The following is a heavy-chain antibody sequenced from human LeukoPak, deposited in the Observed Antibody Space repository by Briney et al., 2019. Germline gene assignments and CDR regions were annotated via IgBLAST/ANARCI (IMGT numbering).Heavy chain of an antibody. D-gene: IGHD4-17*01. J-gene: IGHJ6*03. CDR2: IYSGGST. V-gene: IGHV3-53*01. CDR1: GFTVSSNY. Sequence: GGSLRLSCAASGFTVSSNYMSWVRQAPGKGLEWVSVIYSGGSTYYADSVKGRFTISRDNSKNTLYLQMNSLRAEDTAVYYCAREPSGYGDYGYYYYMDVWGKGTTVTVSS. CDR3: AREPSGYGDYGYYYYMDV.